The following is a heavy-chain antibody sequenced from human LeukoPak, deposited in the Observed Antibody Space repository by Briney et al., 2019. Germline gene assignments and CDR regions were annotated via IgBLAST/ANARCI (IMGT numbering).Heavy chain of an antibody. Sequence: PGGSLRLSCAASGFTFSSYWMLWVRQVPGKGLVWVSRINSDGSSTSYADSVKGRFTSSRDNAKNTLYLQMNSLRAEDTAVYYCARDHESGNSGLDVWGQGTTVTVSS. J-gene: IGHJ6*02. V-gene: IGHV3-74*01. D-gene: IGHD1-1*01. CDR2: INSDGSST. CDR3: ARDHESGNSGLDV. CDR1: GFTFSSYW.